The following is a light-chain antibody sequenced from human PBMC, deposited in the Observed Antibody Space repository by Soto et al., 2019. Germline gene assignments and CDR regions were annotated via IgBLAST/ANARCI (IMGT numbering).Light chain of an antibody. CDR2: GYT. CDR3: QSYDSSLSGWM. J-gene: IGLJ3*02. CDR1: SSNIGSNY. Sequence: QPVLTQPPSASGTPGQRVTISCSGSSSNIGSNYVYWYQQLPGTAPKLLIYGYTTRPSGVPDRFSGSKSGTSASLAITGLQAEDEADYYCQSYDSSLSGWMFGGGTKLTVL. V-gene: IGLV1-40*01.